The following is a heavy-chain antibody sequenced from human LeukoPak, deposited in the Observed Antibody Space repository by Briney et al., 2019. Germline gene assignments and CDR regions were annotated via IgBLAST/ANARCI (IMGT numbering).Heavy chain of an antibody. CDR3: ARVEYYCDSEDAFDI. D-gene: IGHD3-22*01. V-gene: IGHV3-23*01. CDR2: ISGSGGST. CDR1: GFTFSSYA. Sequence: GGSLRLSCAASGFTFSSYAMSWVRQAPGKGLEWVSAISGSGGSTYYADSVKGRFTISRDNSKNTLYLQMNSLRAEDTAVYYCARVEYYCDSEDAFDIWGQGTMVTVSS. J-gene: IGHJ3*02.